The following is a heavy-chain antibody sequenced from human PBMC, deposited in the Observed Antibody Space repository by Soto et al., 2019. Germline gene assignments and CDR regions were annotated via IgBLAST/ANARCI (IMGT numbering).Heavy chain of an antibody. Sequence: QVQLVQSGADVRKPGASVKVSCKVSGHTLTELSIHWVRQAPGKGLEWMGGFDPENRVTLYSEKWRGRVTMTKDTSSDTVYMELFGLRSEDTAIYYCAADQYSSAWGYFDLWGRGTLVTVSS. CDR1: GHTLTELS. J-gene: IGHJ2*01. CDR2: FDPENRVT. V-gene: IGHV1-24*01. CDR3: AADQYSSAWGYFDL. D-gene: IGHD6-19*01.